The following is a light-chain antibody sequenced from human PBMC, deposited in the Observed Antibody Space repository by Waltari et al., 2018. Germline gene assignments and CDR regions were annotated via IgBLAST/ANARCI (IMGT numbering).Light chain of an antibody. CDR2: DNN. CDR1: DIGSKS. CDR3: QVWDATSDYV. Sequence: SYVLTQPPSVSVAPGQTARITCGGHDIGSKSVHWYQQKPDQAPVLVVYDNNDRPSGIPERFSGSNLGNPATLTSIGVEAGDEADFYCQVWDATSDYVFGTGTKLTVL. J-gene: IGLJ1*01. V-gene: IGLV3-21*02.